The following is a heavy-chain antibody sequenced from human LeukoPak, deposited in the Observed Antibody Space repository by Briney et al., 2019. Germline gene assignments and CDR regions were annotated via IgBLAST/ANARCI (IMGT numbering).Heavy chain of an antibody. V-gene: IGHV3-73*01. Sequence: PGGSLRLSCAASGLTFSGSTMHWVRQASGKGLEWVGHIRDKAYNYATAYAALVKGRFTISRDDSKNTAYLQMNSLKTEDTAVYYCSRHEALPGDYWGQGTLVTVSS. CDR2: IRDKAYNYAT. CDR1: GLTFSGST. CDR3: SRHEALPGDY. J-gene: IGHJ4*02. D-gene: IGHD2-21*02.